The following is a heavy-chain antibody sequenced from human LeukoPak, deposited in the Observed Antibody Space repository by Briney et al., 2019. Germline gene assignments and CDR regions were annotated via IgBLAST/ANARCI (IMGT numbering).Heavy chain of an antibody. CDR3: ARALVYDILTGYYDY. Sequence: GGSLRLSCAASGFTVSSNYMSWVRQAPGKGLEWVSVIYSGGSTYYADSVKGRFTISRDNSKNTLYLQMNSLRAEDTAVYYCARALVYDILTGYYDYWGQGTLVTVSS. CDR2: IYSGGST. J-gene: IGHJ4*02. D-gene: IGHD3-9*01. V-gene: IGHV3-53*01. CDR1: GFTVSSNY.